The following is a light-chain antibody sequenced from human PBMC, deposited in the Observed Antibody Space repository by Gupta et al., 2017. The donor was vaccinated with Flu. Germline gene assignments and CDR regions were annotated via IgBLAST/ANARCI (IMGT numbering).Light chain of an antibody. CDR1: QSVSSY. V-gene: IGKV3-11*01. J-gene: IGKJ4*01. Sequence: EIVLTQSPATLSLSPGERATLSCRASQSVSSYSAWYQQKPGQAPRLLIYDASNRATGIPARFSGSGSGTDFTLTISSLEPEDFAVYYCQQRSNWPLTFGGGTKVEIK. CDR3: QQRSNWPLT. CDR2: DAS.